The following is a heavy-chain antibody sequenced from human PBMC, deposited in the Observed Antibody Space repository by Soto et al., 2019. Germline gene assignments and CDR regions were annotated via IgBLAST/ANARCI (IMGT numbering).Heavy chain of an antibody. J-gene: IGHJ6*03. CDR2: IYYSGST. Sequence: SETLSLTCTVSGGSISSGGYYWSWIRQHPGKGLEWIGYIYYSGSTYYNPSLKSRVTISVDTSKNQFSLKLSSVTAADTAVYYCARGGSSSWGGRVYYYYMDVWGKGTTVTVSS. CDR3: ARGGSSSWGGRVYYYYMDV. V-gene: IGHV4-31*03. CDR1: GGSISSGGYY. D-gene: IGHD6-13*01.